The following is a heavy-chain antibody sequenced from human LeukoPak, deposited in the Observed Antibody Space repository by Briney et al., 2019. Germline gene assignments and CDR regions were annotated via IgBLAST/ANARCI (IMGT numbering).Heavy chain of an antibody. V-gene: IGHV4-39*01. CDR2: IYYSGST. Sequence: SETLSLTCTVSGGSISSSSYYWGWIRQPPGKGLEWIGRIYYSGSTYYNPSLKSRVTISVDTSKNQFSLKLSSVTAADTAVYYCASPSVGPKTYYYDSSGYLVDYWGQGTLVTVSS. CDR1: GGSISSSSYY. D-gene: IGHD3-22*01. CDR3: ASPSVGPKTYYYDSSGYLVDY. J-gene: IGHJ4*02.